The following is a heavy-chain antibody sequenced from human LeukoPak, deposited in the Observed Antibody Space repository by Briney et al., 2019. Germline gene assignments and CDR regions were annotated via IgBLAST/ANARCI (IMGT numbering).Heavy chain of an antibody. J-gene: IGHJ6*02. Sequence: GSLRLSCAASGFTFSSYDMHWVRQATGKGLEWVSAIGTAGDTYYPGSVKGRFTISRENAKNSLYLQMNSLRAGDTAVYYCARAALTNGMDVWGQGTTVTVSS. CDR2: IGTAGDT. D-gene: IGHD1-14*01. CDR1: GFTFSSYD. CDR3: ARAALTNGMDV. V-gene: IGHV3-13*01.